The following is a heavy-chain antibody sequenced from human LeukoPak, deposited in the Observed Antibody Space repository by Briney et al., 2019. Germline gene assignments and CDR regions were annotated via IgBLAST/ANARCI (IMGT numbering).Heavy chain of an antibody. Sequence: PSETLSLTCTVSGGSISSYYLSWIRQPAGKGLEWVGRIYTSGSTNYNPSLKSRVTMSVDTSKNQISLKLSSVTAADTAVYYCARDSSGSPYYYYYYMDVSGKGTTVTVSS. D-gene: IGHD3-22*01. J-gene: IGHJ6*03. CDR2: IYTSGST. V-gene: IGHV4-4*07. CDR1: GGSISSYY. CDR3: ARDSSGSPYYYYYYMDV.